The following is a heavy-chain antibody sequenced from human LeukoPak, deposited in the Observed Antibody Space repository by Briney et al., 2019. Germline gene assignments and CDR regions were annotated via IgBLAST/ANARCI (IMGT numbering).Heavy chain of an antibody. CDR1: GFTFDNYA. V-gene: IGHV3-9*01. CDR3: AKDAVVVPAANFRYNWFDP. J-gene: IGHJ5*02. Sequence: PGGSLRLSCAASGFTFDNYAMNWVRQVPGKGLEWISLISWNSGTIGYADSVKGRFTISRDNANNFLYLQMNSLRAEDTAVYYCAKDAVVVPAANFRYNWFDPWGQGTLVTVSS. CDR2: ISWNSGTI. D-gene: IGHD2-2*01.